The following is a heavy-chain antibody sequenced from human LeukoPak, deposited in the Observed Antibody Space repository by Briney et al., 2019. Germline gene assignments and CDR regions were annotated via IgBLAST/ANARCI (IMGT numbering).Heavy chain of an antibody. CDR2: IYYSGST. CDR1: GGSIRSSSYY. Sequence: PSETLSLTCTVSGGSIRSSSYYWGWIPQPPGKGLEWTGSIYYSGSTYYNASLKSRGTISVDTSKNQFSLKLNSVTAADTAVYFCARQVVAVAGTGYFDYWGQGTLVTVSS. CDR3: ARQVVAVAGTGYFDY. V-gene: IGHV4-39*01. D-gene: IGHD6-19*01. J-gene: IGHJ4*02.